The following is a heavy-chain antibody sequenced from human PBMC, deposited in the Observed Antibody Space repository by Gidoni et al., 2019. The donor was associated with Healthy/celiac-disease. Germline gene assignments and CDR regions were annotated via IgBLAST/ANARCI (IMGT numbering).Heavy chain of an antibody. V-gene: IGHV1-46*01. J-gene: IGHJ4*02. Sequence: QVQLVQSGAEVKKPGASVKVSCKASGYTFTSNYIHWVRQAPGQGLEWMGIINPSGGSTSYAQKFQGRVTMTRVTSTSTVYMELSSLRSEDTAVYYCAREWAVGTVDFDYWGQGTLVTVSS. D-gene: IGHD6-13*01. CDR2: INPSGGST. CDR1: GYTFTSNY. CDR3: AREWAVGTVDFDY.